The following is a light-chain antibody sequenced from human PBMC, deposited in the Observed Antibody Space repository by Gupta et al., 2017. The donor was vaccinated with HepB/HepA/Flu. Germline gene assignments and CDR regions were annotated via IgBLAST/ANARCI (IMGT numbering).Light chain of an antibody. CDR2: DAS. CDR1: QSVTNY. J-gene: IGKJ4*01. CDR3: QQRYNYLT. V-gene: IGKV3-11*01. Sequence: EIVLTQSPATLSLSPGESATLSCRASQSVTNYLAWYQQKPGQAPRLLIYDASNRASGIPARFSGSGSGTDFTLTISSLEPEDFAVYYWQQRYNYLTFGGGTKVEIK.